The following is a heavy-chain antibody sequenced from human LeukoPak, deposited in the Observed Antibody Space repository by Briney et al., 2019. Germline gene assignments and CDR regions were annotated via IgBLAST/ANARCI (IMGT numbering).Heavy chain of an antibody. D-gene: IGHD7-27*01. V-gene: IGHV3-66*01. CDR2: IYSGGST. J-gene: IGHJ4*02. CDR3: ARVALTGLYYFDY. Sequence: TGGSLRLSCAASGFTVSSTYMSWVRQAPGKGLEWVSVIYSGGSTYYADSVKGRFTISRDNSKNTLYLQMNSLRAEDTAVYYCARVALTGLYYFDYWGQGTLVTVSS. CDR1: GFTVSSTY.